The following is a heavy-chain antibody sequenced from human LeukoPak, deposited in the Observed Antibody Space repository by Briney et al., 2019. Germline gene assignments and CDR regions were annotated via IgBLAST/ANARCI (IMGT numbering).Heavy chain of an antibody. D-gene: IGHD7-27*01. CDR2: ISGSGGST. CDR3: AKDRKLGTYFDY. J-gene: IGHJ4*02. V-gene: IGHV3-23*01. CDR1: GFTCSSYA. Sequence: PGGYLRRYCAASGFTCSSYAMSWLRQGPGNGLVWVSAISGSGGSTYYADSVKGRFTISRDNSKNTLYLQMNSLRAEDTAVYYCAKDRKLGTYFDYWGQGTLVTVSS.